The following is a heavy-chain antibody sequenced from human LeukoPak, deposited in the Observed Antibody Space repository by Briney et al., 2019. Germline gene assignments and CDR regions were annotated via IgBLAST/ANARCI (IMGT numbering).Heavy chain of an antibody. V-gene: IGHV3-48*03. Sequence: GGSLRLSCAASGFSFSSYEMNWVRQAPGKGLEWISYISASGTLTHYADSVEGRFTISRDNAKNSLYLQMNSLRAEDTAVYYCARSSPGNYGDYQFDYWGQGTLVTVSS. CDR3: ARSSPGNYGDYQFDY. CDR2: ISASGTLT. CDR1: GFSFSSYE. D-gene: IGHD4-17*01. J-gene: IGHJ4*02.